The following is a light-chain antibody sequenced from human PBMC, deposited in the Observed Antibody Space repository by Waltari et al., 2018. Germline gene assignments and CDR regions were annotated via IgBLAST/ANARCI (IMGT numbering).Light chain of an antibody. CDR1: QSFSASY. V-gene: IGKV3-20*01. J-gene: IGKJ3*01. CDR3: QHYGTSPPFT. Sequence: IVLTQSPATLSSSLGESATFSCRASQSFSASYLSWYQQKPGQAPRLLIYGASSRATGSPDRFSGSGSGTDFTLTISSLEPEDFAVYYCQHYGTSPPFTFGPGTKVDI. CDR2: GAS.